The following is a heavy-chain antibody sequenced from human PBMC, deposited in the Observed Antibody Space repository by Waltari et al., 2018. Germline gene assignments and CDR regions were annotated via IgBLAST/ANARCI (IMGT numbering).Heavy chain of an antibody. Sequence: QVQLVQSGSELKNPGASVKVSCKASGYTLSDNAFHWVRQAPGQGLEWMGGIIPIFGTANYAQKFQGRVTITADESTSTAYMELSSLRSEDTAVYYCAREAGATARGFDYWGQGTLVTVSS. CDR3: AREAGATARGFDY. J-gene: IGHJ4*02. V-gene: IGHV1-69*01. CDR1: GYTLSDNA. CDR2: IIPIFGTA. D-gene: IGHD1-26*01.